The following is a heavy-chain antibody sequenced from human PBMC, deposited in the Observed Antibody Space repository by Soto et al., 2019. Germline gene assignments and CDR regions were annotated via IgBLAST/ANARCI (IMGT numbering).Heavy chain of an antibody. CDR1: GFTFSSYA. CDR2: ISGSGGST. V-gene: IGHV3-23*01. Sequence: GGSLRLSCAASGFTFSSYAMSWVRQAPGKGLEWVSAISGSGGSTYYADSVKGRFTISRDNSKNTLYLQMNSLRAEDTAVYYCAKDFEVTIFGVSYYYYLDVWGKGTTVTVSS. J-gene: IGHJ6*03. D-gene: IGHD3-3*01. CDR3: AKDFEVTIFGVSYYYYLDV.